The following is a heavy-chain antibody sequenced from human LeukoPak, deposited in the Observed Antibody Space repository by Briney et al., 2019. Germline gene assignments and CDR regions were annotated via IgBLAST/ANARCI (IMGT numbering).Heavy chain of an antibody. CDR2: IYHSGST. V-gene: IGHV4-38-2*02. D-gene: IGHD2-15*01. J-gene: IGHJ6*03. Sequence: SETLSLTCTVSGYSISSGYYWGWIRQPPGKGLEWIGSIYHSGSTYYNPSLKSRVTISVDTSKNQLSLRLTSVTAADTAVYYCARGSCSGGSCSSFYFYYMDVWGKGTTVTVSS. CDR3: ARGSCSGGSCSSFYFYYMDV. CDR1: GYSISSGYY.